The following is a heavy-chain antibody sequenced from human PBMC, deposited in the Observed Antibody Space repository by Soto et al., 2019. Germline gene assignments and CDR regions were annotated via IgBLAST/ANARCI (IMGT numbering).Heavy chain of an antibody. CDR3: ARAFGAYYDSSGHPFDY. Sequence: SETLSLTCTVSGGSISSGDYYWSWIRQPPGKGLEWIGYIYYSESTYYNPSLKSRVTISIDTSKNQFSLKLSSVTAADTAVYFCARAFGAYYDSSGHPFDYWGQGTLVTVSS. V-gene: IGHV4-30-4*01. CDR1: GGSISSGDYY. J-gene: IGHJ4*02. D-gene: IGHD3-22*01. CDR2: IYYSEST.